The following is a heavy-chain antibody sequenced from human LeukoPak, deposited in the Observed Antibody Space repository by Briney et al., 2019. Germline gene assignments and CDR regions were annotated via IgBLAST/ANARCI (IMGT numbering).Heavy chain of an antibody. CDR3: ARGGSSGWLYYYYYMDV. V-gene: IGHV4-59*01. CDR2: IYYSGST. J-gene: IGHJ6*03. Sequence: SETLSLTCTVSGGSISSYYWSWIRQPPGKGLEWIGYIYYSGSTNYNPSLKSRVTISVDTSKNQFSLKLSSVTAADTAVYYCARGGSSGWLYYYYYMDVWGKGTTVTISS. D-gene: IGHD6-19*01. CDR1: GGSISSYY.